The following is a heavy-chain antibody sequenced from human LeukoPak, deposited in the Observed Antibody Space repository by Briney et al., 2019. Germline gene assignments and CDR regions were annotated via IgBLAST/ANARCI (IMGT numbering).Heavy chain of an antibody. CDR3: AREKQSGGTPFDY. Sequence: GGSLRLSCVASGFTFTGHSMHWVRQAPGKGLEWVAVVGNDEKTKFFADSLKGRFTVSRDNSKNTVYLQMNSLRDEDTAVYYCAREKQSGGTPFDYWGQGSLVTVSS. CDR1: GFTFTGHS. J-gene: IGHJ4*02. CDR2: VGNDEKTK. V-gene: IGHV3-30*04. D-gene: IGHD1-26*01.